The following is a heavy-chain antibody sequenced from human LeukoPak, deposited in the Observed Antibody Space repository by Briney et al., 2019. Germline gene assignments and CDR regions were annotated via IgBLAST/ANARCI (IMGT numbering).Heavy chain of an antibody. CDR2: IKSKTDGGTT. CDR1: GFTFSNAW. V-gene: IGHV3-15*01. CDR3: TTLTMVRGVTFDY. J-gene: IGHJ4*02. D-gene: IGHD3-10*01. Sequence: GGSLRLSCAASGFTFSNAWMSWVRQAPGKGLDWVGRIKSKTDGGTTDYAAPVKGRFTISRDDSKNTLYLQMNSLKTEDTAVYYCTTLTMVRGVTFDYWGQGTLVTVSS.